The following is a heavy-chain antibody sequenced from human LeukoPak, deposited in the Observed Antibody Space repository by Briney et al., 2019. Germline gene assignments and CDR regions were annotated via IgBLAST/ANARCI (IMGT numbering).Heavy chain of an antibody. J-gene: IGHJ6*02. V-gene: IGHV3-23*01. CDR2: ISGSGGST. Sequence: GGSLRLSCAASGFTFSSYAMSWVRQAPGKGLEWVSAISGSGGSTYYAASVKGRFNISRDNSKNTLYLQMNSLRAEDTAVYYCAKRCRKDIVVVPAASFYYYYYYGMDVWGQGTTVTVSS. CDR1: GFTFSSYA. D-gene: IGHD2-2*01. CDR3: AKRCRKDIVVVPAASFYYYYYYGMDV.